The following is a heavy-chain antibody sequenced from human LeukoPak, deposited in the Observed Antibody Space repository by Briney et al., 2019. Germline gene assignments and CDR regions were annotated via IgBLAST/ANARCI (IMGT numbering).Heavy chain of an antibody. Sequence: GGSLRLSCAASGFTFSSYSMNWVRQAPGKGLEWVSSISSSSSYIYYADSVKGRFTISRDNAKNSLYLQMNSLRAEDTAVYYCARDPLIAAAGTSNWSDPWGQGTLVTVSS. CDR3: ARDPLIAAAGTSNWSDP. CDR2: ISSSSSYI. J-gene: IGHJ5*02. V-gene: IGHV3-21*01. D-gene: IGHD6-13*01. CDR1: GFTFSSYS.